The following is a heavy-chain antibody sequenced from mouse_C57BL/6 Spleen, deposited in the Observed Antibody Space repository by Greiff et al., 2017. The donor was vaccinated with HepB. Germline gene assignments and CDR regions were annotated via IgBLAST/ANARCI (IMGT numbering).Heavy chain of an antibody. CDR1: GYAFSSYW. J-gene: IGHJ2*01. Sequence: QVTLKVSGAELVKPGASVKISCKASGYAFSSYWMNWVKQRPGKGLEWIGQIYPGDGDTNYNGKFKGKATLTADKSSSTAYMQLSSLTSEDSAVYFCARSIILYDYAWYFDYWGQGTTLTVSS. D-gene: IGHD2-4*01. CDR3: ARSIILYDYAWYFDY. CDR2: IYPGDGDT. V-gene: IGHV1-80*01.